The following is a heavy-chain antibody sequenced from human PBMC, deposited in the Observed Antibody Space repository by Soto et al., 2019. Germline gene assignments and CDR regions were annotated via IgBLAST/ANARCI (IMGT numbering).Heavy chain of an antibody. V-gene: IGHV1-46*01. D-gene: IGHD2-21*02. J-gene: IGHJ4*02. CDR1: GYTFTSYY. Sequence: QVQLMQSGAEVKKPGASVTISCKASGYTFTSYYIHWVRQAPRQGLEWMAIINPSGGSTNYAQKFQGRGTVTRDTSTSTVNMELSSLSSEDTAVYYCARDLTAADYWGQGTLVTVSS. CDR2: INPSGGST. CDR3: ARDLTAADY.